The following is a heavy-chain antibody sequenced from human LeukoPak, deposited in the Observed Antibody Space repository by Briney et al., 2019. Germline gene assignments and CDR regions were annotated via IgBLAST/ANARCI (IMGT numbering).Heavy chain of an antibody. CDR1: GCSISSYY. Sequence: PSESLSLTCTASGCSISSYYWSWIRQPPGKGLEWIGYINYSGSTNYYPALKSRVTISVDTSKNQFSLKLSSVTAADTAVYYCARQGMVRGVSPPYFDYWGQGTLVTVSS. CDR2: INYSGST. J-gene: IGHJ4*02. V-gene: IGHV4-59*01. CDR3: ARQGMVRGVSPPYFDY. D-gene: IGHD3-10*01.